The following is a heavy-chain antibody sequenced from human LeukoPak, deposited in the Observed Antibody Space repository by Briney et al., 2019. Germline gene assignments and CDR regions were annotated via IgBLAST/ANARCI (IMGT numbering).Heavy chain of an antibody. CDR2: IYPGDSDT. V-gene: IGHV5-51*01. J-gene: IGHJ4*02. D-gene: IGHD3-3*01. CDR1: GYTFSSYW. CDR3: ARTASWSGYSEFDY. Sequence: GESLKISCKGSGYTFSSYWIGWVRQMPGKGLEWMGIIYPGDSDTRYSPSFQGQVTISADKSISTAYLQWSSLKASDTAMYYCARTASWSGYSEFDYWGQGTLVTVSS.